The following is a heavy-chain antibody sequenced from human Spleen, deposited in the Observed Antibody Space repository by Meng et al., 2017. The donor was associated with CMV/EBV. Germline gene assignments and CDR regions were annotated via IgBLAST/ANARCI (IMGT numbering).Heavy chain of an antibody. CDR1: GCTFRSYS. D-gene: IGHD6-13*01. CDR3: ATIGDPSTSSHGGYYYHMDV. V-gene: IGHV3-21*01. Sequence: GESLKISCVASGCTFRSYSMNWVRQAPGKGLEWVSSISSSSTYIYYADSVKGRFTVSRDNAKNSLSLQMNSLRAEDTAVYYCATIGDPSTSSHGGYYYHMDVWGQGTTVTVSS. J-gene: IGHJ6*03. CDR2: ISSSSTYI.